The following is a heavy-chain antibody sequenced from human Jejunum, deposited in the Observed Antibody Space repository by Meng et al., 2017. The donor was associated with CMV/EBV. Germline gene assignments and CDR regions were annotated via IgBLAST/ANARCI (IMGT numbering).Heavy chain of an antibody. V-gene: IGHV1-18*01. Sequence: FTTYGVNWVRQAPGQGLEWVGWINAYNGNTNYAQNLQDRVTMTTDTSTNTASMELRSLRSDDTAMYYCAVTYCGDDCYFNDAFDIWGQGTMVTVSS. D-gene: IGHD2-21*01. CDR1: FTTYG. CDR2: INAYNGNT. CDR3: AVTYCGDDCYFNDAFDI. J-gene: IGHJ3*02.